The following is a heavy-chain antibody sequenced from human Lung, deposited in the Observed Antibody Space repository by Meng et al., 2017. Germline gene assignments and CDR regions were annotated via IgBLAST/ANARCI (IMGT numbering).Heavy chain of an antibody. CDR3: ARGTPGRSYSDY. D-gene: IGHD3-10*01. CDR2: FVSNADT. J-gene: IGHJ4*02. Sequence: QAQLLQSGSEVKNPGASVWISCKASGYTSASYGISWFRQAPGQGLEWMGWFVSNADTYPAQKFQGRVTMTRDTHTSTDFMKLRSVRIDDTAVYYCARGTPGRSYSDYWGQGTLVTVSS. CDR1: GYTSASYG. V-gene: IGHV1-18*01.